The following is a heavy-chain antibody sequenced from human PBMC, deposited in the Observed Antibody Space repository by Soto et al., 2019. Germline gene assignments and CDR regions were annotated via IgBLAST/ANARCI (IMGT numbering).Heavy chain of an antibody. J-gene: IGHJ4*02. CDR2: INAGNGNT. D-gene: IGHD4-17*01. V-gene: IGHV1-3*01. CDR1: GYTFTSYA. CDR3: ARDLVGYGGNLPFDY. Sequence: GASVKVSCKASGYTFTSYAMNWVRQAPGQRLEWMGWINAGNGNTKYSQKFQGRVTITRDTSASTAYMELSSLRSEDTAVYYCARDLVGYGGNLPFDYWGQGTLVTVSS.